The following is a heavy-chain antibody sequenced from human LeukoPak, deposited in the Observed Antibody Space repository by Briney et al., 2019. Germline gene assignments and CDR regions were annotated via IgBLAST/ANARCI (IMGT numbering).Heavy chain of an antibody. V-gene: IGHV1-2*02. CDR2: INPNSGGT. CDR1: GGTFSSYA. CDR3: ARDRGMLRYFDWLANWFDP. D-gene: IGHD3-9*01. Sequence: ASVKVSCKASGGTFSSYAISWVRQAPGQGLEWMGWINPNSGGTNYAQKFQGRVTMTRDTSISTAYMELSRLRSDDTAVYYCARDRGMLRYFDWLANWFDPWGQGTLVTVSS. J-gene: IGHJ5*02.